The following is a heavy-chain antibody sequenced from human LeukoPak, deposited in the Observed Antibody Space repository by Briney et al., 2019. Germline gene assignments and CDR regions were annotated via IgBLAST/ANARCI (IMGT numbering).Heavy chain of an antibody. V-gene: IGHV3-66*01. D-gene: IGHD4-17*01. Sequence: GGSLRLSCVVSGFTVTSNYMSWVRQAPGKGLEWVSVIYSGGTTNYADSVKGRFTVYRDNSKNTLYLQMNSLRAEDTAVYYCASKLTSGCWGQGTLVTVSS. CDR3: ASKLTSGC. CDR1: GFTVTSNY. J-gene: IGHJ4*02. CDR2: IYSGGTT.